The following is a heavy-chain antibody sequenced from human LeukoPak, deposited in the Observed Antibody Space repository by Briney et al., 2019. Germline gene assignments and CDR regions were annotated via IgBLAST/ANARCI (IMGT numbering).Heavy chain of an antibody. V-gene: IGHV4-34*01. CDR3: ARDLNWNDAY. Sequence: SETLSLTCTVSGGSISGYYWSWIRQPPGKGLEWIGEINHSGSTNYNPSLKSRVTISVDTSKNQFSLKLSSVTAADTAVYYCARDLNWNDAYWGQGTLVTVSS. J-gene: IGHJ4*02. CDR1: GGSISGYY. CDR2: INHSGST. D-gene: IGHD1-1*01.